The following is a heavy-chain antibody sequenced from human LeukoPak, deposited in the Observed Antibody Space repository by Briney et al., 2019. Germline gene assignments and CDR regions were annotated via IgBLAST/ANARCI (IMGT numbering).Heavy chain of an antibody. CDR1: GDSISSSSYY. V-gene: IGHV4-39*07. CDR2: IYYSGST. J-gene: IGHJ6*03. Sequence: SETLSFTCTVSGDSISSSSYYWGWIRQPPGKGLEWIGSIYYSGSTYYNPSLRSRVTISVDTSKNQFSLKLSFVTAADTAVYYCVRDQHDYYYFHMDVWGKGTTVTVSS. CDR3: VRDQHDYYYFHMDV.